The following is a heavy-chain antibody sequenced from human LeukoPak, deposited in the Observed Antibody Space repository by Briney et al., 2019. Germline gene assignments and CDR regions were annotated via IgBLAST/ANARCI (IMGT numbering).Heavy chain of an antibody. V-gene: IGHV3-23*01. CDR3: AKSFLTTATGTGRAFDI. Sequence: GGSLRLSCAASGISFGSYPMGWVRHAPGKGLEWVSGISAGGDDTYHADPLKGRFTISRDNSKNTLYLQMNSLRAEDTAEYYCAKSFLTTATGTGRAFDIWGQGTMVTVSS. CDR1: GISFGSYP. J-gene: IGHJ3*02. CDR2: ISAGGDDT. D-gene: IGHD1-1*01.